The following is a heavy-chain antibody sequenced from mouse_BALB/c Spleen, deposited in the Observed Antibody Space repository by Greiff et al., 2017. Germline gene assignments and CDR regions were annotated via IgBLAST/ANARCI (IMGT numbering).Heavy chain of an antibody. CDR3: VRHSGYYYAMDY. J-gene: IGHJ4*01. CDR2: IRSKSNNYAT. V-gene: IGHV10-1*02. D-gene: IGHD2-2*01. Sequence: EVMLVESGGGLVQPKGSLKLSCAASGFTFNTYAMNWVRQAPGKGLEWVARIRSKSNNYATYYADSVKDRFTISRDDSQSMLYLQMNNLKTEDTAMYYCVRHSGYYYAMDYWGQGTSVTVSS. CDR1: GFTFNTYA.